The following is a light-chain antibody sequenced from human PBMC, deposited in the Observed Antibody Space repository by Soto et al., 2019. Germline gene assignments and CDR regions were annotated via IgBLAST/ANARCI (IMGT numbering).Light chain of an antibody. CDR1: SSDIGDYNY. CDR2: DVS. V-gene: IGLV2-11*01. CDR3: CSYSGNSLAV. J-gene: IGLJ2*01. Sequence: QSALTQPRSVSGSPGQSVSISCTGTSSDIGDYNYVPWYQQHPGKAPKLMIYDVSRRPSGVPDRFSGSKSGKTASLTISGLQTEDEADYYFCSYSGNSLAVFGGGTKLTVL.